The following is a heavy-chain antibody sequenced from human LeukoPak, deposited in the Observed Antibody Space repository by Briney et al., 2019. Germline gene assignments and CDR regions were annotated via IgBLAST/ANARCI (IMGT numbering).Heavy chain of an antibody. J-gene: IGHJ6*03. Sequence: SETLSLTCTVSGGSISSSYWGWIRQPPGKGLEWIGSIYYSGSTYYNPSLKSRVTISVDTSKNQFSLKLSSVTAADTAVYYCARLVGQQLDYYYYYYMDVWGKGTTVTVSS. CDR2: IYYSGST. D-gene: IGHD6-13*01. V-gene: IGHV4-39*01. CDR1: GGSISSSY. CDR3: ARLVGQQLDYYYYYYMDV.